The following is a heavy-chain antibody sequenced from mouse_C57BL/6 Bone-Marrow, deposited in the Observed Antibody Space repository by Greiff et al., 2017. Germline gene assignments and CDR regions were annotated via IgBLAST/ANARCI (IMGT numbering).Heavy chain of an antibody. J-gene: IGHJ3*01. CDR1: GFTFSSYA. V-gene: IGHV5-4*03. CDR3: ARPSWGFAY. Sequence: EVKLVESGGGLVKPGGSLKLSCAASGFTFSSYAMSWVRQTPEKRLEWVATISDGGSYTYYPDNVKGRFTISRDNAKNNLYLQMSHLKSEDTAMYYCARPSWGFAYWGQGTLVTVSA. CDR2: ISDGGSYT.